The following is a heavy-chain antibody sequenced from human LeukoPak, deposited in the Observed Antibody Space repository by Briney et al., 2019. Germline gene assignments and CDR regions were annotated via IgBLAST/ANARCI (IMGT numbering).Heavy chain of an antibody. CDR2: INPNSGGT. V-gene: IGHV1-2*02. CDR3: ARGQADIVATTLDC. J-gene: IGHJ4*02. Sequence: ASVKVSCKASGYTFTGYYIHWVRQAPGQGLEWMGWINPNSGGTNYAQKFQGRVTMTRDTSISTAYMELSRLRSDDTAVYYCARGQADIVATTLDCWGQGTLVTVSS. D-gene: IGHD5-12*01. CDR1: GYTFTGYY.